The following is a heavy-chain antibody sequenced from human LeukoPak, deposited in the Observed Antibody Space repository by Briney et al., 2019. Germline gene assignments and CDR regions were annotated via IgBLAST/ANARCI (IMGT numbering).Heavy chain of an antibody. J-gene: IGHJ4*02. Sequence: GGSLRLSCAASGFTFSSFAMSWVRQAPGKGLEWVSTFSGSGGSTYYADSVKGRFSISRDNAKNSLYLQMNSLRAEDTAVYYCARDEVGASTEFDYWGQGTLVTVSS. CDR2: FSGSGGST. D-gene: IGHD1-26*01. CDR1: GFTFSSFA. V-gene: IGHV3-23*01. CDR3: ARDEVGASTEFDY.